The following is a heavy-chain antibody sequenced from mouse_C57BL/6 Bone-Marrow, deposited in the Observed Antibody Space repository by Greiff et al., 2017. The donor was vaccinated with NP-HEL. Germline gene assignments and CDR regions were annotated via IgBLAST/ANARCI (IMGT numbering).Heavy chain of an antibody. CDR3: ARRMVTTVAYYFDD. D-gene: IGHD1-1*01. CDR2: IYPRSGNT. J-gene: IGHJ2*01. V-gene: IGHV1-81*01. Sequence: VQLQQSGAELARPGASVKLSCKASGYTFTSYGISWVKQRTGQGLEWIGEIYPRSGNTYYNEKFKGKATLTADKSSSTAYMELRSLTSEDSAVYFCARRMVTTVAYYFDDWGQGTTLTVSS. CDR1: GYTFTSYG.